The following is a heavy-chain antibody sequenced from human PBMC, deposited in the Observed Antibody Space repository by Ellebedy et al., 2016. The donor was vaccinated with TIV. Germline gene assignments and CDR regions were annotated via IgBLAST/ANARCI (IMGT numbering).Heavy chain of an antibody. CDR1: GITFSSYW. D-gene: IGHD2-15*01. Sequence: GESLKISCAAPGITFSSYWMHWVRQVPGKGLVWVSRINRDGSSTSYADSVKGRFTMSRDNAKNTLFLQMTSLRVEDTAAYYCAREGMVAATDLWGQGTLVTVSS. V-gene: IGHV3-74*01. J-gene: IGHJ5*02. CDR3: AREGMVAATDL. CDR2: INRDGSST.